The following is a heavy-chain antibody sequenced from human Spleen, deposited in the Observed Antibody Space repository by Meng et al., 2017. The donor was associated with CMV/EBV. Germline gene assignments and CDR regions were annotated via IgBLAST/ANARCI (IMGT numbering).Heavy chain of an antibody. CDR2: INHSGPT. D-gene: IGHD2-2*01. Sequence: SETLTLTCDVYGGASRGYYWSWIRQPPGKGLEWIREINHSGPTSYNTSLMSRVTTSVDTPKSQFSLRLSSVTAADTAVYYCARLAQRVPAALYYHYYYYGMDVWGQGTTVTVSS. V-gene: IGHV4-34*01. CDR3: ARLAQRVPAALYYHYYYYGMDV. J-gene: IGHJ6*02. CDR1: GGASRGYY.